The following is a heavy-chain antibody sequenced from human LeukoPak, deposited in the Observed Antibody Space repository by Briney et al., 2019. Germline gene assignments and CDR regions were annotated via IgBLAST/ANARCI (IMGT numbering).Heavy chain of an antibody. CDR3: ATPFDY. CDR1: GFAFSTYS. Sequence: GGSLRLSCAASGFAFSTYSMNWVRQAPGMGLEWVSYISSSSSTIYYADSVKGRFTISRDNAKNSLYLQMNSLRVEDTAVYYCATPFDYWGQGTLVTVSS. J-gene: IGHJ4*02. CDR2: ISSSSSTI. V-gene: IGHV3-48*01.